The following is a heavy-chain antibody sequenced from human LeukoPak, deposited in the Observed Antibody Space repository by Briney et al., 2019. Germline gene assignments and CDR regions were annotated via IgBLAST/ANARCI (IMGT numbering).Heavy chain of an antibody. V-gene: IGHV3-23*01. D-gene: IGHD6-6*01. CDR1: GFTFSSYA. CDR2: ISGSGGST. J-gene: IGHJ4*02. Sequence: GGSLRLSCAASGFTFSSYAMNWVRQAPGKGLEWVSAISGSGGSTYYADSVKGRFTISRNNSKNTLYLQMNSLRAEDTAVYYCAKDLRAYGSLGTFDYWGQGTLVTVSS. CDR3: AKDLRAYGSLGTFDY.